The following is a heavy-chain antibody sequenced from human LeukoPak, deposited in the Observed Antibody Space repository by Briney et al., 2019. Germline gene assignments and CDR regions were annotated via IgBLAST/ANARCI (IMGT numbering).Heavy chain of an antibody. CDR3: AREVNIQAESDAFDI. CDR2: ISYSGSA. V-gene: IGHV4-30-4*08. J-gene: IGHJ3*02. CDR1: GGSFRSRNYL. D-gene: IGHD1/OR15-1a*01. Sequence: PSETLSLTCTVSGGSFRSRNYLWSWIRQTPGEGLEWVGYISYSGSAYYYPSLKSRVTISIDTSNSQFSLRLMSVADAATAVYYCAREVNIQAESDAFDICGPQTTVAVPS.